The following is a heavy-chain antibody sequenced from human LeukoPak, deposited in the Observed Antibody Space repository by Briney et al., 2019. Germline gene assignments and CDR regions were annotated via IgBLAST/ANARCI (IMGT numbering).Heavy chain of an antibody. CDR1: GFTFSSYA. CDR2: ISYDGSNK. Sequence: GGSLRLSCAASGFTFSSYAMHWVRQAPGKGLEWVAVISYDGSNKYYADSVKGRFTISRNNSKNTLYLQMNSLRAEDTAVYYCARGALWFGKSLDYWGQGTLVTVSS. D-gene: IGHD3-10*01. V-gene: IGHV3-30-3*01. CDR3: ARGALWFGKSLDY. J-gene: IGHJ4*02.